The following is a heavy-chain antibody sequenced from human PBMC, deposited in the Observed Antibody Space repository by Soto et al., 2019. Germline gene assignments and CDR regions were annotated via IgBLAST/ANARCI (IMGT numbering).Heavy chain of an antibody. CDR3: ARVHIAWNDVGAMDV. Sequence: QVQLVESGGGVVQPGRSLRLSCAASGFTFSTYAMHWVRQAPGKGLEWVSVILYDGSKKDYADSVKGRFTISRDNSKNTLYLQMNSLRAEDTAVYYCARVHIAWNDVGAMDVWGPGTTVTVSS. D-gene: IGHD1-1*01. CDR1: GFTFSTYA. V-gene: IGHV3-30-3*01. J-gene: IGHJ6*02. CDR2: ILYDGSKK.